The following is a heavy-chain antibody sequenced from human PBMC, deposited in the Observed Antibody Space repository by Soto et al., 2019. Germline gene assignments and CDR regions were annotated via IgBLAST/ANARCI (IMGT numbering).Heavy chain of an antibody. CDR3: ARGGTRSRELLRY. V-gene: IGHV4-4*07. J-gene: IGHJ4*02. CDR2: IYSSGST. CDR1: GDSINNYY. Sequence: LLETLSLTCIVFGDSINNYYWYWIRQPAGKGLQWIGRIYSSGSTDYNPSLNSRVTMSVDTSKNQVSLGLTSVTAADTAVYYCARGGTRSRELLRYWGQGVQVTVSS. D-gene: IGHD1-26*01.